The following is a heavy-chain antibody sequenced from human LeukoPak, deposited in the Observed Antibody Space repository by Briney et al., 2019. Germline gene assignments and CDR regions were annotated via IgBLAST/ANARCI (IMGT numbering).Heavy chain of an antibody. V-gene: IGHV3-11*01. Sequence: GGSLRLSCAASGFTFSDYYMSWVRQAPGKGLEWLSYISTSGSTIYYADSVKGRFTISRGNAKNSLFLQMNSLRAEDTAVYYCAKSRVQQLPGGFDYWGQGTLVTVSS. CDR3: AKSRVQQLPGGFDY. J-gene: IGHJ4*02. CDR1: GFTFSDYY. D-gene: IGHD6-13*01. CDR2: ISTSGSTI.